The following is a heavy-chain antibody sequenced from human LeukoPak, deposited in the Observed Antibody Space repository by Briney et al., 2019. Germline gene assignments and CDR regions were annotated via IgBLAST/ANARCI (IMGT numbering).Heavy chain of an antibody. D-gene: IGHD3-3*01. CDR3: ARTVFIGTYYDFWSGYTDAFDI. J-gene: IGHJ3*02. V-gene: IGHV4-34*01. Sequence: SETLSLTCAVYGGSFSGYYWSWIRQPPGKGLEWIGEINHSGGTNYNPSLKSRVTISIDTSKNQFSLKLSSVTAADTAVYYCARTVFIGTYYDFWSGYTDAFDIWGQGTVVTVSS. CDR2: INHSGGT. CDR1: GGSFSGYY.